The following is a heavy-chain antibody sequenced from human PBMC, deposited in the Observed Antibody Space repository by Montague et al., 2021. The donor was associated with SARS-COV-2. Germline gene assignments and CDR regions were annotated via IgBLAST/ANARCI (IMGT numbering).Heavy chain of an antibody. J-gene: IGHJ5*02. CDR2: IYYSGXT. CDR3: ARQSLYAFWTHDHNWFDP. Sequence: SETLSLTCTVSGGSISSSSYYWGWIRQPPGKGLEWIGSIYYSGXTXYXXXXKXRVTISVDTSKNQFSLKLSSVTAADTAVYYCARQSLYAFWTHDHNWFDPWGQGTLVTVSS. D-gene: IGHD3-3*01. CDR1: GGSISSSSYY. V-gene: IGHV4-39*01.